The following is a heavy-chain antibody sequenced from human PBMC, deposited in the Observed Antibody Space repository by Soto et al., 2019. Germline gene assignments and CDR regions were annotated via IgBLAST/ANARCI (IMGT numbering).Heavy chain of an antibody. CDR2: IYYSGNT. CDR1: DGSIRTGGYY. J-gene: IGHJ6*02. CDR3: ARGSTMTLYGLDV. V-gene: IGHV4-31*03. D-gene: IGHD1-1*01. Sequence: TLSLTCTVSDGSIRTGGYYWSWIRHHPGKGLEWIGYIYYSGNTYYNPSLQSRVLISIDMSRNQFSLKLNSVTAADAAVYFCARGSTMTLYGLDVWGQGTTVTAP.